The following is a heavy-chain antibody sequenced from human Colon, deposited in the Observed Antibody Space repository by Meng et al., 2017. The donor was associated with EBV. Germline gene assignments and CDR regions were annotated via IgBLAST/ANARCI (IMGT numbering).Heavy chain of an antibody. CDR1: GRVLSRGDW. CDR3: ARVGAYCGGDCYHPR. V-gene: IGHV4-4*02. J-gene: IGHJ4*02. Sequence: VRRQEPGIVLVRSSRALSFTCGGSGRVLSRGDWWSLVRQPPVQGLELIGEIYHSGSTNYNPSLKGRVTISGDESKNQFSLRLSSVTAADTAVYYCARVGAYCGGDCYHPRWGQGTLVTVSS. D-gene: IGHD2-21*02. CDR2: IYHSGST.